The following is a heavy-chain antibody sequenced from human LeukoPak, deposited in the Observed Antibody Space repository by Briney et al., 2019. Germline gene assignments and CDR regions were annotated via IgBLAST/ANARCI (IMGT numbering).Heavy chain of an antibody. CDR1: GFTFSSYE. CDR2: ITTSGTST. J-gene: IGHJ4*02. D-gene: IGHD1-26*01. V-gene: IGHV3-48*03. CDR3: VVHSATSCY. Sequence: PGGSLTLSCAPSGFTFSSYEMNWVRQAAGRGREWISYITTSGTSTYYADSVKGRFTISRDNGKTALSLQMNGLRAEDWAVYYCVVHSATSCYWGEGTLVTVAS.